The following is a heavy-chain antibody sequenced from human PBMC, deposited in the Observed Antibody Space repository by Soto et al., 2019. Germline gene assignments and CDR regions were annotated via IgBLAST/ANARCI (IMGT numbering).Heavy chain of an antibody. CDR2: ISGSGGGT. CDR3: TKETTAVAGAIDN. D-gene: IGHD6-19*01. CDR1: GFTFSSYA. V-gene: IGHV3-23*01. Sequence: EVQLLESGGGLVQPGGSLRLSCAASGFTFSSYAMSWVRQTPGKGLEWVSSISGSGGGTYFADSVKGRFTISRDNSKNTVYLQMNSLRPEDTAVYYCTKETTAVAGAIDNWGQGTLVTVSS. J-gene: IGHJ4*02.